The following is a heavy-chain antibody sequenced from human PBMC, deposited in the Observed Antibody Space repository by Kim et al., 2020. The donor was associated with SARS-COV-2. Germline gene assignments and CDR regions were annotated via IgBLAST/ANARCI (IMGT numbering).Heavy chain of an antibody. Sequence: YADSVKGRFTISRDNSKNTLYLQMNSLRAEDTAVYYCAKDWRAGERVFDYWGQGTLVTVSS. CDR3: AKDWRAGERVFDY. J-gene: IGHJ4*02. V-gene: IGHV3-23*01. D-gene: IGHD1-26*01.